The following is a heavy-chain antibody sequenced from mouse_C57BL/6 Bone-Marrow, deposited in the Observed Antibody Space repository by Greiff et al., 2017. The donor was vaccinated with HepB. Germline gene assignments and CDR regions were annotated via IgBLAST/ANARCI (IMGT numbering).Heavy chain of an antibody. CDR3: TRADYPCFAY. J-gene: IGHJ3*01. V-gene: IGHV5-9-1*02. Sequence: EVMLVESGEGLVKPGGSLKLSCAASGFTFSSYAMPWVRQTPEKRLEWVAFISSGGDYSYYADTVKGRFTITIDNARNTLYLQINSLKSEDTAMYYCTRADYPCFAYWGQGTLVTVSA. CDR1: GFTFSSYA. D-gene: IGHD2-4*01. CDR2: ISSGGDYS.